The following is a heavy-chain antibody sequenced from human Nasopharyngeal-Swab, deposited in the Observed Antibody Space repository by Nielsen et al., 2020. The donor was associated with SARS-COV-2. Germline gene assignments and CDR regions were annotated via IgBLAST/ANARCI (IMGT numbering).Heavy chain of an antibody. CDR1: GFMFGDYA. Sequence: GGSLRLSCTASGFMFGDYAMSWFRQAPGKGLEWVGFIRSKTYGGTTEYAASVKDRFTISRDDSKSIAYLQMNSLKTEDTAVYYCARVRGFTFQARNPFDVWGEGTMVTVSS. J-gene: IGHJ3*01. CDR3: ARVRGFTFQARNPFDV. V-gene: IGHV3-49*03. CDR2: IRSKTYGGTT. D-gene: IGHD2/OR15-2a*01.